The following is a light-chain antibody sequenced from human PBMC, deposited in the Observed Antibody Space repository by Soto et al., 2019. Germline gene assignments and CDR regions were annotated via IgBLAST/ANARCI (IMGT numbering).Light chain of an antibody. J-gene: IGKJ1*01. CDR2: DAS. CDR1: QSVSRY. Sequence: EIVMTQTPATLSVSPGAGATLSCRASQSVSRYLAWYQQKPGQAPRLLIYDASIRATGIPVRCSGSGSGTEFTLTSSNRQSEDFAVYYCQQYDHWPPWTFGQGTKVDIK. CDR3: QQYDHWPPWT. V-gene: IGKV3-15*01.